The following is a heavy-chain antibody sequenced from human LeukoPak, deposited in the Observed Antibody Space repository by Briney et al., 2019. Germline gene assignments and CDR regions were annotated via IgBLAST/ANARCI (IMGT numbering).Heavy chain of an antibody. CDR3: ARAFDH. CDR1: GFTFSSYA. J-gene: IGHJ4*02. Sequence: PGRSLRLSCAASGFTFSSYAMHWVRQAPGKGLEWVAVISYDGSNKYYADSVKGRFTISRDNSKNTLYLQMNSLRAEDTAVYYCARAFDHWGQGTLVTVSS. CDR2: ISYDGSNK. V-gene: IGHV3-30-3*01.